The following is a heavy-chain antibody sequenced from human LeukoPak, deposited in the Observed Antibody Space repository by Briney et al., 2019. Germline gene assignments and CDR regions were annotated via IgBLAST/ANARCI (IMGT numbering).Heavy chain of an antibody. CDR3: ARGSTYYDSSGQVPFDY. CDR2: ISSSSSTI. CDR1: GFTFSTYS. D-gene: IGHD3-22*01. J-gene: IGHJ4*02. V-gene: IGHV3-48*01. Sequence: GGSLRLSCAASGFTFSTYSMNWVRQAPGKGLEWVSYISSSSSTIYYADSVKGRFTISRDNAKNSLYLQMNSLRAEDTAVYYCARGSTYYDSSGQVPFDYWGQGNLVTVSS.